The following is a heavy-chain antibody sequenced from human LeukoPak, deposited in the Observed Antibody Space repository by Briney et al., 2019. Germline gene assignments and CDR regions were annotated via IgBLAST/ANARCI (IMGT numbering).Heavy chain of an antibody. D-gene: IGHD1-14*01. CDR2: ISSRTM. CDR3: ARTREPVLLLPHPFDH. V-gene: IGHV3-48*04. CDR1: GFTFSTYS. J-gene: IGHJ4*02. Sequence: GGSLRLSCTASGFTFSTYSMNWLRQAPGKGPEWLAYISSRTMFYADSVKGRFTISRDNTKNSLYLQMNGLSVEDTALYYCARTREPVLLLPHPFDHWGQGTLVTVSS.